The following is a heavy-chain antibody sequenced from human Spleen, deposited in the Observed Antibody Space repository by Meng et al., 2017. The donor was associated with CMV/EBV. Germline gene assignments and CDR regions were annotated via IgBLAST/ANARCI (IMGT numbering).Heavy chain of an antibody. CDR1: GFTFSSYD. CDR2: IGTAGDT. V-gene: IGHV3-13*03. D-gene: IGHD5-18*01. J-gene: IGHJ6*02. Sequence: GGSLRLSCAACGFTFSSYDMHWVRQATGKGLEWVSAIGTAGDTYYPGSVKGQFTISRDNAKNSLYLQMNSLRAEDTAVYYCARDLGSYVYSYYYGMDVWGQGTTVTVSS. CDR3: ARDLGSYVYSYYYGMDV.